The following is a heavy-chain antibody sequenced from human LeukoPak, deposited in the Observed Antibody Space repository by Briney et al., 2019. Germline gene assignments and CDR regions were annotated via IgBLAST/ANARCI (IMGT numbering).Heavy chain of an antibody. V-gene: IGHV4-39*07. Sequence: PSETLSLTCTVSGGSVTSRSYYWAWIRQPPGTGLEWIGSMYYSGTTYYNPSLKSRVTISIDTSKNQFSLRLTSVTAADTAVYYCAREPYGASPHFDYWGQETLVTVSS. CDR2: MYYSGTT. D-gene: IGHD4-17*01. CDR1: GGSVTSRSYY. CDR3: AREPYGASPHFDY. J-gene: IGHJ4*02.